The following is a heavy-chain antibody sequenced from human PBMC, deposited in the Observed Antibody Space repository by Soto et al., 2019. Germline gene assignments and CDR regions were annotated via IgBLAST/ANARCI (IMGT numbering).Heavy chain of an antibody. Sequence: AAILYFHGLGFILSSYGMHWVREAPGKGLQWLAVIPYDGSNKYYADTVNGRFTIYRDNSKNTLNLKMNSLRAEDTVVYYCAKERGPDYDDRYYYCLDVWGQGTTVTVSS. V-gene: IGHV3-30*18. CDR3: AKERGPDYDDRYYYCLDV. CDR2: IPYDGSNK. D-gene: IGHD3-22*01. J-gene: IGHJ6*02. CDR1: GFILSSYG.